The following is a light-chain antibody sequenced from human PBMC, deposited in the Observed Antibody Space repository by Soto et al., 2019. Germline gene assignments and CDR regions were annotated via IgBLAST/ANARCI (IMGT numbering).Light chain of an antibody. J-gene: IGKJ2*01. CDR1: QSVSGRQ. CDR2: GAS. V-gene: IGKV3-20*01. Sequence: MVLTQSPGTLPLSPGERATLSCRASQSVSGRQLAWYQQKPGQAPRLLIYGASYRAPGISDRFIGIGFGTDFTLTISRLEPEDFAVYYCQQYAASPTFCHGTKLESK. CDR3: QQYAASPT.